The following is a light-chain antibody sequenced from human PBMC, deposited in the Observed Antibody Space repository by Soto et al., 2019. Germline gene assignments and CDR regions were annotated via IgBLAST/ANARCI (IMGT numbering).Light chain of an antibody. CDR2: DAS. Sequence: EIVLTQSPATLSLSPGERATLSCRASQSVSSYLAWYQQQPGQAPRLLIYDASNRSTGIPARFSGSGSGTDFTLTISSLGPEDFAVYYCQQRSNWPLTFGQGTRLEMK. CDR1: QSVSSY. V-gene: IGKV3-11*01. J-gene: IGKJ5*01. CDR3: QQRSNWPLT.